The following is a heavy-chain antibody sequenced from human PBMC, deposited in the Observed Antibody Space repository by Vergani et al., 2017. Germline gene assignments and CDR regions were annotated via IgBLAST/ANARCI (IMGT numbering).Heavy chain of an antibody. V-gene: IGHV3-30*02. CDR3: AKHFRGWGIDD. CDR2: IQFDGSNQ. Sequence: QVQLVESGGGVVQRGGSLRLSCATSGFTLSNYDMQWIRQGPVKGLEFVAFIQFDGSNQYYADSVKGRFTLSRNFSKNTLYLQMNSLRTDDTATYYCAKHFRGWGIDDWCQGTQVIVSS. D-gene: IGHD3-16*01. J-gene: IGHJ4*02. CDR1: GFTLSNYD.